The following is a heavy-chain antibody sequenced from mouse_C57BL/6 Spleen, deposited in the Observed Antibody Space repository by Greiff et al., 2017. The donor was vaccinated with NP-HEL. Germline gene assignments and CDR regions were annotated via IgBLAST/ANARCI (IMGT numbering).Heavy chain of an antibody. CDR2: ISSGGSYT. J-gene: IGHJ4*01. V-gene: IGHV5-6*01. Sequence: EVNLVESGGDLVKPGGSLKLSCAASGFTFSSYGMSWVRQTPDKRLEWVATISSGGSYTYYPDSVKGRFTISRDNAKNTLYLQMSSLKSEDTAMYYCASLVDYWGQGTSVTVSS. CDR3: ASLVDY. CDR1: GFTFSSYG.